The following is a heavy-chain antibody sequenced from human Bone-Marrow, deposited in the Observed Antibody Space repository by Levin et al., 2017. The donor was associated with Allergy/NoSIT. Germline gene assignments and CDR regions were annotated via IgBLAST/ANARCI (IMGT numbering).Heavy chain of an antibody. CDR3: AKGAGWVAGAVALI. J-gene: IGHJ4*02. V-gene: IGHV3-23*01. Sequence: GGSLRLSCAASGFTFSSYAMSWVRQAPGKGLDWVSAISGSGTSTYYADSVKGRFTISRVNSMTTLYLQMNSLRAEDTAVYYCAKGAGWVAGAVALIWGQGTLVTVSS. D-gene: IGHD6-19*01. CDR2: ISGSGTST. CDR1: GFTFSSYA.